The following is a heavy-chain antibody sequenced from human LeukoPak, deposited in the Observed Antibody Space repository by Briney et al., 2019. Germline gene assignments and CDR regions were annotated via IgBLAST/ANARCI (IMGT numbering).Heavy chain of an antibody. CDR2: INPDSGGT. Sequence: GASVKVSCKASGYTFTDYYMHWVRQAPGQGFEWMGWINPDSGGTNYAQKFQGRVTMTRDTSISTAYMELSRLRSNDTAVYYCAGRALFGDSGYDYNWFDPWGQGTLVTVSS. CDR3: AGRALFGDSGYDYNWFDP. V-gene: IGHV1-2*02. J-gene: IGHJ5*02. CDR1: GYTFTDYY. D-gene: IGHD5-12*01.